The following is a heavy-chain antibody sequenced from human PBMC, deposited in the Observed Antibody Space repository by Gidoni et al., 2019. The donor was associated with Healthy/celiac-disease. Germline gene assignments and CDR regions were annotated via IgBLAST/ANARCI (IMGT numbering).Heavy chain of an antibody. CDR2: ISSSSSYI. CDR3: ASSLTAGVDAFDI. V-gene: IGHV3-21*01. J-gene: IGHJ3*02. Sequence: EVQLVESGGGLVKPGASLGLSCAASGFPFSCYSMNWVRQAPGKGLEWVSSISSSSSYIYYADSVKGRFTISRDNAKNSLYLQMNSLRAEDTAVYYCASSLTAGVDAFDIWGQGTMVTVSS. D-gene: IGHD6-13*01. CDR1: GFPFSCYS.